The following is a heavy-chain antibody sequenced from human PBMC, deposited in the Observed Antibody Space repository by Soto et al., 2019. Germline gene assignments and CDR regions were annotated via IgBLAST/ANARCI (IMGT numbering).Heavy chain of an antibody. D-gene: IGHD4-17*01. V-gene: IGHV4-61*08. Sequence: SETLSLTCTVSVASFSTRGYYWSWIRQPPGKGLEWIASVYYTGATNYNPSLGSRVTISIDAPGNRFSMEITSVTAADTAIYYCARDTVLTGMFDYWGQGTLVTVSS. CDR2: VYYTGAT. CDR3: ARDTVLTGMFDY. J-gene: IGHJ4*02. CDR1: VASFSTRGYY.